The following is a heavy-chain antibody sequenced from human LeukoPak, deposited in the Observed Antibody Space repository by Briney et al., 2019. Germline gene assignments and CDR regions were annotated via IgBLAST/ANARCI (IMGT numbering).Heavy chain of an antibody. CDR3: ARMGAYSSGWYGGFDY. V-gene: IGHV4-61*02. CDR2: IYTSGST. CDR1: GYSISSGSYY. J-gene: IGHJ4*02. D-gene: IGHD6-19*01. Sequence: SETLSLTCTVSGYSISSGSYYWSWVRQPAGKGLEWIGRIYTSGSTNYNPSLKNRVTISVDTSKNRFSLKLSSVTAADTAVYYCARMGAYSSGWYGGFDYWGQGTLVTVSS.